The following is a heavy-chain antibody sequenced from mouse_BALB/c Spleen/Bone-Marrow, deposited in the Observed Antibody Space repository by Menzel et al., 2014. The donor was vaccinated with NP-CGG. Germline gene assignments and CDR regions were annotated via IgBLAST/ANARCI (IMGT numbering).Heavy chain of an antibody. Sequence: VHLVESGPELVKPGASVKISCKASGYTFTDYYINWVKQKPGQGLEWIGWIYPGSGNTKYNEKFKGKATLTVDTSSSTAYMQLSSLTSEDTAVYFCARSPYYGNYDDYWGQGTTLTVSS. CDR1: GYTFTDYY. J-gene: IGHJ2*01. CDR3: ARSPYYGNYDDY. D-gene: IGHD2-10*01. CDR2: IYPGSGNT. V-gene: IGHV1-84*02.